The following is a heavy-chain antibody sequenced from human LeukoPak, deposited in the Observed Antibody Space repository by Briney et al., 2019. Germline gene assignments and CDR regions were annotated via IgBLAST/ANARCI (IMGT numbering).Heavy chain of an antibody. CDR2: ISPGGSDT. D-gene: IGHD3-22*01. CDR3: ARRSDSSGYYRAFDY. V-gene: IGHV5-51*01. Sequence: GESLKIPCKGSGCRFSSYWIAWVRQMPGKGLEWMGDISPGGSDTRYSPSFQGQVTISADKSISTAYLQWSSLKASDTAIYYCARRSDSSGYYRAFDYWGQGTLVTVSS. J-gene: IGHJ4*02. CDR1: GCRFSSYW.